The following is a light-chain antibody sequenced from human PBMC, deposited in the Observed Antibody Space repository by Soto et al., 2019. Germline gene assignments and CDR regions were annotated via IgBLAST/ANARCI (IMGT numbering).Light chain of an antibody. CDR3: QQYGSSPKT. J-gene: IGKJ1*01. Sequence: EIVLTQSPGTLSLSPGDRATLSCRASQTISSTYLAWYQQKPGQAPRLLIYAASTRATGIPDRFSGSGSGTDFTLTISRLEPEDCAVYYCQQYGSSPKTFGRGTKVEI. V-gene: IGKV3-20*01. CDR1: QTISSTY. CDR2: AAS.